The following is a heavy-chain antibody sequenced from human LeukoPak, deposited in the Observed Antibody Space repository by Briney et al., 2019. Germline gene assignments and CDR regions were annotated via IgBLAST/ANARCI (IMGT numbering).Heavy chain of an antibody. CDR2: IYYSGST. CDR3: ARRLAAAGHYYYDYVDYMDV. CDR1: GGSISSSSYY. J-gene: IGHJ6*03. Sequence: PSETLSLTCTVSGGSISSSSYYWGWIRQPPGTGLEWIGSIYYSGSTYYNPSLKSRVTISVDTSKNQFSLKLSSVTAADTAVHYCARRLAAAGHYYYDYVDYMDVWGKGTTVTVSS. V-gene: IGHV4-39*01. D-gene: IGHD6-13*01.